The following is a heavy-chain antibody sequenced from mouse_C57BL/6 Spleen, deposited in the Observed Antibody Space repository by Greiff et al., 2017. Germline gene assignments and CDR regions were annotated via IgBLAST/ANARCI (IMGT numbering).Heavy chain of an antibody. Sequence: VQLVESGAELARPGASVKLSCKASGYTFTSYGISWVKQRTGQGLEWIGEIYPRSGNTYYNEKFKGKATLTADKSSSTAYMELRSLTSEDAAVYFCALYYDYDEGYWGQGTTLTVSS. CDR2: IYPRSGNT. D-gene: IGHD2-4*01. CDR3: ALYYDYDEGY. CDR1: GYTFTSYG. J-gene: IGHJ2*01. V-gene: IGHV1-81*01.